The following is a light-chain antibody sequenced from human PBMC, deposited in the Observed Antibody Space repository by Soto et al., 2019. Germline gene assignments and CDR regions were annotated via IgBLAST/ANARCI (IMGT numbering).Light chain of an antibody. CDR2: DVN. CDR1: SSDVGRYNY. V-gene: IGLV2-14*03. Sequence: QAVVTQPASVSGSPGQSITISCTGTSSDVGRYNYVSWYQQYPGKAPKLMIYDVNNRPSGVSNRFSGSKSGNTASLTISGLQAEDEADYYCCSYTTSNTLVFGGGTKLTVL. J-gene: IGLJ2*01. CDR3: CSYTTSNTLV.